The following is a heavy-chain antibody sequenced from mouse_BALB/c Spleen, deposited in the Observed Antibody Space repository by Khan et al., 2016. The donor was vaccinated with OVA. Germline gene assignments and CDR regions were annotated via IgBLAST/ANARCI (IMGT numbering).Heavy chain of an antibody. CDR2: INPSTGYT. CDR3: ARRGLRWDFDY. J-gene: IGHJ2*01. CDR1: GYTFINYW. V-gene: IGHV1-7*01. Sequence: QVQLKQSGAELAKPGASVKMSCKASGYTFINYWILWVKQRPGQGLEWIGYINPSTGYTEYNQNFKDKATLTADKSSSTAYMQLSSLTSEDSAVYYCARRGLRWDFDYWGQGTTLTGSS. D-gene: IGHD1-1*01.